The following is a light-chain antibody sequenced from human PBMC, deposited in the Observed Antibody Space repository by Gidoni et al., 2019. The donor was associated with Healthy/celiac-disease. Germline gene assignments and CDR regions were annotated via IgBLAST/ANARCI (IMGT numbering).Light chain of an antibody. J-gene: IGLJ1*01. Sequence: QSALTQPASVSGSPGQSITISCTGTSSDVGGYNYVSWYQQHPGKAPKLMIYEVSNRPSGVSNRFSGSKSGNTASLTISGLQAEDEADYHCSSYTSRSIYVFGTGTKVTVL. CDR1: SSDVGGYNY. CDR3: SSYTSRSIYV. CDR2: EVS. V-gene: IGLV2-14*01.